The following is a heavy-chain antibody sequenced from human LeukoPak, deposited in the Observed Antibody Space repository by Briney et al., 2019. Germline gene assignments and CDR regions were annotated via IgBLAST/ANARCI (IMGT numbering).Heavy chain of an antibody. D-gene: IGHD2-21*02. J-gene: IGHJ4*02. CDR3: ARGARTAYYFDY. CDR2: IKSDEIST. Sequence: WVSRIKSDEISTNYAASVKGRFTISRDNAKNKLYLQMNSLRAEDTAVYYCARGARTAYYFDYWGQGTLVTVSS. V-gene: IGHV3-74*01.